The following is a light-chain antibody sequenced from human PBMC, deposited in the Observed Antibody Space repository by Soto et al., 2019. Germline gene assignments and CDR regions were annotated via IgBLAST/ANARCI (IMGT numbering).Light chain of an antibody. CDR2: DAS. Sequence: EVVMTQSPASLSASPGERVTLSCRARQNIRSSLAWYQQRTGQAPRLLIYDASTRATGIPPIFSGGGSGTEFTVNISSLQSEDFAIYYCQQYDIWPPYTFGQGTKVEF. CDR1: QNIRSS. V-gene: IGKV3-15*01. CDR3: QQYDIWPPYT. J-gene: IGKJ2*01.